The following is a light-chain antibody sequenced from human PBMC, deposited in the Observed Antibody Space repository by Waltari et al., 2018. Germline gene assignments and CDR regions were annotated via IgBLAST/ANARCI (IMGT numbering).Light chain of an antibody. CDR3: GSYADSSTFL. CDR2: EVT. J-gene: IGLJ2*01. CDR1: SGDVGTYDY. Sequence: QSALTQPPSASGSPGQSVTISCTGTSGDVGTYDYVSWYQQYPGKPPRVLIYEVTKRPSGVPGRCSGSKSGNTASLTVSGLQAEEEASYYCGSYADSSTFLFGGGTKLTVL. V-gene: IGLV2-8*01.